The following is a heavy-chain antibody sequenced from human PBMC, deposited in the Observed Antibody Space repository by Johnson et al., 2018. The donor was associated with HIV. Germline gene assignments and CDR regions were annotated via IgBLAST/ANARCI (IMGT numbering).Heavy chain of an antibody. CDR1: GFTFTRYG. CDR2: LWYDGRNK. D-gene: IGHD6-13*01. V-gene: IGHV3-33*01. CDR3: ARETRSAAAGHGAFDV. J-gene: IGHJ3*01. Sequence: VQLVESGGGVVQPGRSLRLSCAASGFTFTRYGMHWVRQAPGKGLEWVAVLWYDGRNKYYADSVTCRFTISRDNSKNTLYLQMNSLRAEDTAVYYCARETRSAAAGHGAFDVWGQGTMVTVSS.